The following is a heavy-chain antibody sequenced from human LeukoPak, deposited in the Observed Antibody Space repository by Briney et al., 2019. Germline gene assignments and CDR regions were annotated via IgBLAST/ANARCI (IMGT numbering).Heavy chain of an antibody. D-gene: IGHD3-3*01. V-gene: IGHV1-18*01. J-gene: IGHJ3*02. CDR1: GYTFTSYG. Sequence: ASVKVSCKASGYTFTSYGISWVRQAPGQGLEWMGWISAYNGNTNYAQKLQGRVTMTTDTSTSTAYMELRSLRSDDTAVYYCARQGSHYDFWSGSRCCTLGDAFDIWGQGTMVTVSP. CDR3: ARQGSHYDFWSGSRCCTLGDAFDI. CDR2: ISAYNGNT.